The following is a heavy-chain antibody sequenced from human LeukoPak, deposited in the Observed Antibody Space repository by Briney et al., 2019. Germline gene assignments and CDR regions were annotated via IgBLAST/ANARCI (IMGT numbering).Heavy chain of an antibody. CDR3: ASGSYSPESFQH. CDR2: IYSGGST. CDR1: GFSVSNNY. J-gene: IGHJ1*01. V-gene: IGHV3-66*01. Sequence: GGSLRLSCAASGFSVSNNYMSWVRQAPGKGLEWVSVIYSGGSTFYADSVKGRFTISRDNSQNTLYLQMNSLRAEDTAVYYCASGSYSPESFQHWGQGTLVTVSS. D-gene: IGHD1-26*01.